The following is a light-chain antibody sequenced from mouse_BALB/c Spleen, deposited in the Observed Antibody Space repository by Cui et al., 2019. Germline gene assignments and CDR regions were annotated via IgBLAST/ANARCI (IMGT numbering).Light chain of an antibody. CDR2: STS. V-gene: IGKV4-74*01. CDR1: SSVSSSY. J-gene: IGKJ2*01. Sequence: QIVLTQSPAIMSASLGERVTMTCTASSSVSSSYLHWYQQEPGSSPKLEIYSTSNLASGVPARFSGSGSGTSYSLTISSVEAEDAATYYCHQYHRSPYTFGGGTKLEIK. CDR3: HQYHRSPYT.